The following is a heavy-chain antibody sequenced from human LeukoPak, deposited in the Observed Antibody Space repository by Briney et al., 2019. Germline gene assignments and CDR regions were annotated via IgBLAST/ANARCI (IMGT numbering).Heavy chain of an antibody. CDR2: IYSGGYT. D-gene: IGHD4-17*01. J-gene: IGHJ3*01. CDR3: ARGTVFRAFDL. Sequence: GGSLRLSCAASGFNVSSNYMSWVRQAPGKGLEWVSVIYSGGYTYYADSVKGRFTIARHDSKNTVNLQMNSLRAENTAVYFCARGTVFRAFDLWGQGTMVTVSS. CDR1: GFNVSSNY. V-gene: IGHV3-53*04.